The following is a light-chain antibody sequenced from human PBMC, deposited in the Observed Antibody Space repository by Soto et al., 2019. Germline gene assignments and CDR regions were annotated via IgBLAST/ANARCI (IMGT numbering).Light chain of an antibody. J-gene: IGKJ2*01. CDR1: QSVSSSY. CDR2: GAS. V-gene: IGKV3-20*01. Sequence: EIVLTQSPGTLSLSPGERATLSCRASQSVSSSYLAWYQQKPGQAPRLLIYGASSRATGIPARFSGSGSGTDFTLTISRLEPEDFAVNYCQQYGSSPPMYTFGQGTKLDIK. CDR3: QQYGSSPPMYT.